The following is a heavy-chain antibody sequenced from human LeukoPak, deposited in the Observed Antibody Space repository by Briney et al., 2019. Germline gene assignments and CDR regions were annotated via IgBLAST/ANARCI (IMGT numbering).Heavy chain of an antibody. D-gene: IGHD1-26*01. CDR3: ASGSGSYYRIDY. CDR2: INHSGST. V-gene: IGHV4-34*01. Sequence: GSLRLSCAASGFTFSSYAMSWIRQPPGEGLEWIGEINHSGSTNYNPSLKSRVTISVDTSKNQFSLKLSSVTAADTAVYYCASGSGSYYRIDYWGQGTLVTVSS. CDR1: GFTFSSYA. J-gene: IGHJ4*02.